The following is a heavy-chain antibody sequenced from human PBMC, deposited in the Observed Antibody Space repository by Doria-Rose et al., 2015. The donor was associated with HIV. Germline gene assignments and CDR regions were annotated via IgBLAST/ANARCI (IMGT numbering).Heavy chain of an antibody. D-gene: IGHD6-19*01. CDR2: ISGSGGST. Sequence: VQLVESGGGLVQPGGSLRLSCAASGFTFSSYAMSWVRQAPGKGLEWVSAISGSGGSTYHADSVKGRFTISRDNSKNTLYLLMNSLRAEDTAVYDCAKDMEQWLVSANWFDPWGQGTLVTVSS. CDR1: GFTFSSYA. V-gene: IGHV3-23*04. CDR3: AKDMEQWLVSANWFDP. J-gene: IGHJ5*02.